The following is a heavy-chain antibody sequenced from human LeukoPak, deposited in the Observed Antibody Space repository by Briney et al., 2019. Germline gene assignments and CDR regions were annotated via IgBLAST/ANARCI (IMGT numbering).Heavy chain of an antibody. J-gene: IGHJ4*02. D-gene: IGHD5-18*01. CDR2: IYSGGST. CDR1: GFTFSSYA. Sequence: GGSLRLSCTASGFTFSSYAMSWVRQAPGKGLEWVSVIYSGGSTYYADSVKGRFTISRDNSKNTLYLQMNSLRAEDTAVYYCARAGYSYGTDYWGQGTLVTVSS. V-gene: IGHV3-53*01. CDR3: ARAGYSYGTDY.